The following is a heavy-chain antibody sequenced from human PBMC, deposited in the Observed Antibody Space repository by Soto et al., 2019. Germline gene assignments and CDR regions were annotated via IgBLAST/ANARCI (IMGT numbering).Heavy chain of an antibody. V-gene: IGHV4-59*01. D-gene: IGHD1-1*01. CDR2: IYYSVSN. J-gene: IGHJ3*02. CDR1: GGSISSYY. Sequence: XGTLALTFTVSGGSISSYYWSWMRKTPGKGLEWIGYIYYSVSNNYNPSLKSRVTISLDTSKNQFSLKLSSVTAADTAVYYCARASDSWEPLAAVAFDIWGQGTMVTGS. CDR3: ARASDSWEPLAAVAFDI.